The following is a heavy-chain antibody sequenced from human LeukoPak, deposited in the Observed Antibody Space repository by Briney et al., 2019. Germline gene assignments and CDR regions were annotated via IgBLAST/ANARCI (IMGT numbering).Heavy chain of an antibody. CDR2: IWYDGSNK. Sequence: PRRSLRLSCAASGFTFSSYGMHWVRQAPGKGLEWVAVIWYDGSNKYYADSVKGRFTISRDNSKNTLYLQMNSLRAEDTAVYYCARDSVDTAMVKLDYWGQGTLVTVSS. D-gene: IGHD5-18*01. CDR3: ARDSVDTAMVKLDY. CDR1: GFTFSSYG. V-gene: IGHV3-33*01. J-gene: IGHJ4*02.